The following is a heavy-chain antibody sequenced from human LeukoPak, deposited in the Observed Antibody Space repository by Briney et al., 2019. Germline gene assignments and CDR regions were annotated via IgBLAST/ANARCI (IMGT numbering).Heavy chain of an antibody. V-gene: IGHV4-61*01. Sequence: PSETLSLTCTVSGGSISSSSYYWSWIRQPPGKGLEWIGYIYYSGSTNYNPSLKSRVTISVDTSKNQFSLKLSSVTAADTAVYYCARDYGSGSSSWGQGTLVTVSS. CDR1: GGSISSSSYY. CDR2: IYYSGST. D-gene: IGHD1-26*01. J-gene: IGHJ4*02. CDR3: ARDYGSGSSS.